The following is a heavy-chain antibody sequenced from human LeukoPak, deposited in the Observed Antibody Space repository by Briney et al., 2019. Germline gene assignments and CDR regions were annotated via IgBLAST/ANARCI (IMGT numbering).Heavy chain of an antibody. J-gene: IGHJ4*02. CDR3: AKGRWEVPDY. D-gene: IGHD1-26*01. CDR1: GESFSGYY. V-gene: IGHV4-34*01. Sequence: SETLSLTCAVSGESFSGYYWSWFRQPPGKGLEWIGELNHSGSTNYNPSLTSRATISVDASKNQFYLRMTSVISADTAIYYCAKGRWEVPDYWGQGTLVFVSS. CDR2: LNHSGST.